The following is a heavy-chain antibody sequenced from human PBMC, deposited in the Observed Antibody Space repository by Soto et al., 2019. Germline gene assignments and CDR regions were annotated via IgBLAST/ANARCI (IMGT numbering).Heavy chain of an antibody. J-gene: IGHJ2*01. V-gene: IGHV3-23*04. Sequence: EVQLVESGGGLVQPGGSLRVSCAASGFTFSSYAMGWVRQAPGKGLDWVSAISGSGGVTHYADSVKGRFTVSRDDSKNTLYLQMNSLRAEDTAIYYCARVSGSMTIFGVLIPTHWYFDLWGRGTLVTVSS. D-gene: IGHD3-3*01. CDR1: GFTFSSYA. CDR2: ISGSGGVT. CDR3: ARVSGSMTIFGVLIPTHWYFDL.